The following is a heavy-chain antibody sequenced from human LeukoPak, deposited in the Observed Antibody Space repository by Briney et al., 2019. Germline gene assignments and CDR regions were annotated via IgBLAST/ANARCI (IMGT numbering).Heavy chain of an antibody. D-gene: IGHD3-3*01. CDR3: ARVSPYYDFWSGYFGWFDP. J-gene: IGHJ5*02. CDR1: GGSISSYY. CDR2: IYYSGST. V-gene: IGHV4-59*01. Sequence: SETLSLTCTVSGGSISSYYWSWIRQPPGKGLEWIGYIYYSGSTNYNPSLKSRVTISVDTSKNQFSLKLSSVTAADTAVYYCARVSPYYDFWSGYFGWFDPCGQGTLVTVSS.